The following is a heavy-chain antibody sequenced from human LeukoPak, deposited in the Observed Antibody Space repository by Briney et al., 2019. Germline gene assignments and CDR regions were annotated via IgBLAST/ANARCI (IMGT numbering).Heavy chain of an antibody. CDR3: AKSEYSSRGTDDY. CDR1: GFTFSSHA. Sequence: GGSLRLSCAASGFTFSSHAMSWVRQAPGKGLEWVSAISGSGGSTYYADSVKGRFTISRDNSKNTLYLQMNSLRAEDTAVYYCAKSEYSSRGTDDYWGQGTLVTVSS. D-gene: IGHD6-6*01. J-gene: IGHJ4*02. CDR2: ISGSGGST. V-gene: IGHV3-23*01.